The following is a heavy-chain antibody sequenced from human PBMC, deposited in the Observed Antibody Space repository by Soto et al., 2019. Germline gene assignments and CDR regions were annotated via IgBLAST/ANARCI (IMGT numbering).Heavy chain of an antibody. D-gene: IGHD4-17*01. J-gene: IGHJ4*02. Sequence: GGPWKLSCSASGFTFSGDAMSWVHQAGGEGREWVSAISGSGGSTYYADSVKGRFTISRDNSKNTLYLQMNSLRAEDTAVYYCARVPYGGNSIIYFDAWGQATLVPVSS. CDR1: GFTFSGDA. V-gene: IGHV3-23*01. CDR3: ARVPYGGNSIIYFDA. CDR2: ISGSGGST.